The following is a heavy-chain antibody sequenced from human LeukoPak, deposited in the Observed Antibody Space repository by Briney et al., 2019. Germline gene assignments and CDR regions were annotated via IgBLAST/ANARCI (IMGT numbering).Heavy chain of an antibody. CDR2: IYYSGST. Sequence: SETLSLTCSVSGGSITRNDWSWSWQPPGHGLEWIGFIYYSGSTNYNPSLKSRVTISVDTSKNQFSLKVSSVTAADTAVYYCARGLVDTLQDYWGTGALVTVSS. CDR3: ARGLVDTLQDY. D-gene: IGHD2-8*02. CDR1: GGSITRND. J-gene: IGHJ4*02. V-gene: IGHV4-59*01.